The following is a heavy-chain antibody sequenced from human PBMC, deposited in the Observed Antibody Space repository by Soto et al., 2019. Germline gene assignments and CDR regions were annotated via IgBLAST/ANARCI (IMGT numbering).Heavy chain of an antibody. J-gene: IGHJ4*02. CDR1: GFTFSSYD. V-gene: IGHV3-13*01. CDR2: IGTAGDT. Sequence: RRLSCAASGFTFSSYDMHWVRQATGKGLEWVSAIGTAGDTYYPGSVKGRFTISRENAKNSLYLQMNSLRAGDTAVYYCARGYDSSGYYYFDYWGQGTLVTVSS. D-gene: IGHD3-22*01. CDR3: ARGYDSSGYYYFDY.